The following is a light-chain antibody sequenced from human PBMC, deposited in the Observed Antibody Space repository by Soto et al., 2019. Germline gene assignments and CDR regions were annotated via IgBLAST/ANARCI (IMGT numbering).Light chain of an antibody. CDR3: MQSLQLNT. Sequence: DIVLTQTPLSLSVTPGQPASISCNSSQGLLDSDGRTHLYWYVQKTGQPPQALIYEVSKRSSGVPDRFSGSGSGTHFTLTMSRVQAEDAGIYYCMQSLQLNTSGGGTKVHIK. CDR1: QGLLDSDGRTH. J-gene: IGKJ4*01. CDR2: EVS. V-gene: IGKV2D-29*01.